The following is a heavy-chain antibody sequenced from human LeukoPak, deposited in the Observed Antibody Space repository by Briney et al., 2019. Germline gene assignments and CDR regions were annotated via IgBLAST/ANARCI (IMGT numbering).Heavy chain of an antibody. D-gene: IGHD3-10*01. Sequence: LPGGSLRLSCAASGFTFSSYAMSWVCQAPGKGLEWVSAISGSGSSTYYADSVKGRFTISRDNSKNTLYLQMNSLRAEDTAVYCCAKDYYGSGSYYVRTNFDCLGQGTLVTVSS. J-gene: IGHJ4*02. CDR3: AKDYYGSGSYYVRTNFDC. CDR2: ISGSGSST. V-gene: IGHV3-23*01. CDR1: GFTFSSYA.